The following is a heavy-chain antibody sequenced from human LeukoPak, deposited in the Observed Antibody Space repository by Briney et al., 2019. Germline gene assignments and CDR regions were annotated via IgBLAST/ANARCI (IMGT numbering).Heavy chain of an antibody. CDR2: ISYDGSNK. Sequence: GGSLRLSCAASGFTFSSYAMHWVRQAPGKGLEWVAVISYDGSNKYYADSVKGRFTISRDNSKSTLYLQMNGLRAEDTAVYYCARVAFPQGGSSYYFDYWGQGTLVTVSS. CDR1: GFTFSSYA. CDR3: ARVAFPQGGSSYYFDY. V-gene: IGHV3-30-3*01. D-gene: IGHD2-15*01. J-gene: IGHJ4*02.